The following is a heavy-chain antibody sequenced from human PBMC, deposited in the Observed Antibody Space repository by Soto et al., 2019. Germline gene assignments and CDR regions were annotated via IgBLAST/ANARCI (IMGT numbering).Heavy chain of an antibody. CDR2: IIPIFGTA. D-gene: IGHD5-12*01. Sequence: QVQLVQSGAEVKKPGSSVKVSCKASGGTFSSYAISWVRQAPGQGLEWMGGIIPIFGTANYAQKFQGRVTITADESTSTAYRELSSLRSEGTAVYYCAGDDSGYEFGAYYYYYGMDVWGQGTTVTVSS. CDR1: GGTFSSYA. CDR3: AGDDSGYEFGAYYYYYGMDV. J-gene: IGHJ6*02. V-gene: IGHV1-69*01.